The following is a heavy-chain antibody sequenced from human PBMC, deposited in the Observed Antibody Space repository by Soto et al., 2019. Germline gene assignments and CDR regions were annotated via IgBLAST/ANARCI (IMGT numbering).Heavy chain of an antibody. Sequence: ASVKVSCKASGGTFSSYAISWVRQAPGQGLEWMGGIIPIVGRANYAQKSQGRVTITADESTSTAYMELSSLRSEDTAVYYCAFVVVRVGLSYHYGLAVWTQRTTVTVSS. D-gene: IGHD3-10*01. V-gene: IGHV1-69*13. CDR3: AFVVVRVGLSYHYGLAV. CDR2: IIPIVGRA. J-gene: IGHJ6*02. CDR1: GGTFSSYA.